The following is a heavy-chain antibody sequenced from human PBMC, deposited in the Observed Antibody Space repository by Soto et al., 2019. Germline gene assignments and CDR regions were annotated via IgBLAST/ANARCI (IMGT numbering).Heavy chain of an antibody. CDR2: IYYSGST. J-gene: IGHJ4*02. CDR1: GGSISSYY. Sequence: QVQLQESGPGLVKPSETLSLTCTVSGGSISSYYWSWIRQPPGKGLEWIGYIYYSGSTNYNPPLKSRVTISVDTSKKQFSLNLSSVTAADTAVYYCARFESSYYFDYWGQGTLVTVSS. D-gene: IGHD6-6*01. V-gene: IGHV4-59*01. CDR3: ARFESSYYFDY.